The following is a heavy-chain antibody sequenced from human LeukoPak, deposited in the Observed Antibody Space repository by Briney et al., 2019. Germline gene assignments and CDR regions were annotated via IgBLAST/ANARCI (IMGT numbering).Heavy chain of an antibody. CDR1: GGSFIAYY. Sequence: PSETLSLTCAVYGGSFIAYYWTSVRQPPGKGLEWIGEINHSGSSNYNSSLRSRVTISVDTSYKQFSLRLSSVTAADPAVYYCAPRGDIEHSYVYGKWFDPWGQGTRVTVSS. J-gene: IGHJ5*02. CDR3: APRGDIEHSYVYGKWFDP. D-gene: IGHD5-18*01. V-gene: IGHV4-34*01. CDR2: INHSGSS.